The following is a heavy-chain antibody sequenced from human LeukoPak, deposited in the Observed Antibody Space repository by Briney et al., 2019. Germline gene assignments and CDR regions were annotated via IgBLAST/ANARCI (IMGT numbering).Heavy chain of an antibody. D-gene: IGHD2-2*01. J-gene: IGHJ5*02. CDR3: ARDPHQDWFDP. Sequence: PGGSLRLSCAASGFTFSSYGMHWVRQAPGKGLEWVAVISYDGSNKYYADSVKGRFTISRDNSKNTLYLQMNSLRAEDAAVYYCARDPHQDWFDPWGQGTLVTVSS. CDR2: ISYDGSNK. V-gene: IGHV3-30*03. CDR1: GFTFSSYG.